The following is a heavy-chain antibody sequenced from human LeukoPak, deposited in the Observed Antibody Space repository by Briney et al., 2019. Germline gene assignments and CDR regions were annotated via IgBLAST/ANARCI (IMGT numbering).Heavy chain of an antibody. D-gene: IGHD3-10*01. Sequence: GASVKVSCKASGGTFSSYAISWVRQAPGQGLGWMGGIIPIFGTANYAQKFQGRVTITTDESTSTAYMELSSLRSEDTAVYYCASDKVPGGVDYWGQGTLVTVSS. CDR2: IIPIFGTA. V-gene: IGHV1-69*05. CDR1: GGTFSSYA. J-gene: IGHJ4*02. CDR3: ASDKVPGGVDY.